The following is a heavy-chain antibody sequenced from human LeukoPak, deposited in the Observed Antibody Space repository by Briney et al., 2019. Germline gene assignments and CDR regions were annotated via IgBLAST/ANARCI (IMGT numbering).Heavy chain of an antibody. J-gene: IGHJ3*02. CDR2: IRAYNGNT. CDR1: GGTFSSYA. CDR3: ARDQGITMIVVVHAFDI. D-gene: IGHD3-22*01. V-gene: IGHV1-18*01. Sequence: GASVKVSCKASGGTFSSYAISWVRQAPGQGLEWMGWIRAYNGNTNYVQKLQGRVTMTTDTSTSTAYMELRSLRSDDTAVYYCARDQGITMIVVVHAFDIWGQGTMVTVSS.